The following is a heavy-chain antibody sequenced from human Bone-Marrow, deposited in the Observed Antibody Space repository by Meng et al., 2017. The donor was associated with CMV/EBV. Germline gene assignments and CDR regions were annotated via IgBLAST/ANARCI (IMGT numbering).Heavy chain of an antibody. V-gene: IGHV3-11*01. CDR2: ISSSGSKK. Sequence: SLKISCAASGFIFSEYYMSWIRQAPGKGLEWVSYISSSGSKKYYAESVKGRFSISRDNDKNSLYLQMNSLRAEDTAVYYCAKGATPRGIDGKLSLNWFDPWGQGTLVTVSS. D-gene: IGHD6-13*01. CDR3: AKGATPRGIDGKLSLNWFDP. CDR1: GFIFSEYY. J-gene: IGHJ5*02.